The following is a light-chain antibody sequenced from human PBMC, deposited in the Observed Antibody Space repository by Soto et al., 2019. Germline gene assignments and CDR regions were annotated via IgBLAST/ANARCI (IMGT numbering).Light chain of an antibody. CDR2: GAS. J-gene: IGKJ1*01. CDR1: QSVDIN. Sequence: MTQSPSTLSGSVGDRVTLSCRASQSVDINLAWYQQKAGQAPRLLVYGASTKATGMPGRFSGRGSGTEFTLTINNLQSEDFAAYYCQQYRNWPRTFGQGTKVDIK. V-gene: IGKV3-15*01. CDR3: QQYRNWPRT.